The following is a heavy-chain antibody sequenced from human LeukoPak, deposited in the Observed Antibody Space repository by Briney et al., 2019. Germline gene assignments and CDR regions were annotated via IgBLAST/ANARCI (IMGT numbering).Heavy chain of an antibody. CDR3: AREPSCSGGSCYAD. Sequence: SETLSLTCTVSGGSISSYYWSWIRQPAGKGLEWIERIYTSGSTNYNPSLKSRVTMSVDTSKNQFSLKLSSVTAADTAVYYCAREPSCSGGSCYADWGQGTLVTVSS. CDR2: IYTSGST. CDR1: GGSISSYY. J-gene: IGHJ4*02. D-gene: IGHD2-15*01. V-gene: IGHV4-4*07.